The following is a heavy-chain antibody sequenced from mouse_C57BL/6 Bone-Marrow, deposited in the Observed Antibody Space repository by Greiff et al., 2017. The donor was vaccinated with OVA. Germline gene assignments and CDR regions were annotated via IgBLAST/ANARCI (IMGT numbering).Heavy chain of an antibody. V-gene: IGHV1-55*01. CDR1: GYTFTSYW. Sequence: QVQLKQSGAELVKPGASVKMSCKASGYTFTSYWITWVKQRPGQGLEWIGDIYPGSGSTNYNEKFKSKATLTVDTSSSTAYMQLSSLTSEDSAVYYCARPYGSSYYYYAMDYWGQGTSVTVSS. J-gene: IGHJ4*01. D-gene: IGHD1-1*01. CDR3: ARPYGSSYYYYAMDY. CDR2: IYPGSGST.